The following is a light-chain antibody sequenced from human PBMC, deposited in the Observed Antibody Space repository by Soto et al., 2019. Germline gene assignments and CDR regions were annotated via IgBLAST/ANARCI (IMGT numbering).Light chain of an antibody. CDR2: AAS. Sequence: DIHMTQSPSSLSSSVGDRVTITFLASQIISSYLNWYQQKPGKAPKLLIYAASSLQSGVPSRFSGSGSGTDFTLTISTLQPEDFATYYCQQSYSTPDTFGQGTRLEIK. J-gene: IGKJ5*01. CDR3: QQSYSTPDT. V-gene: IGKV1-39*01. CDR1: QIISSY.